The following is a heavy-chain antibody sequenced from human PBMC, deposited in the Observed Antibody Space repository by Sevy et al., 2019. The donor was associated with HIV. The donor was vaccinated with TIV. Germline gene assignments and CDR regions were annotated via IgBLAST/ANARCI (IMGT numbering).Heavy chain of an antibody. CDR3: ARAGGSWALRY. V-gene: IGHV3-11*01. D-gene: IGHD1-26*01. CDR1: GFIFSDYY. J-gene: IGHJ4*02. Sequence: GGSLRLSCAASGFIFSDYYMSWIRQAPGKGLELDSYISGSGNTIYYTDSVKGRFTISRDNAKDSLYLQMNSLRAEDTAVYYCARAGGSWALRYWGQGSLVTVSS. CDR2: ISGSGNTI.